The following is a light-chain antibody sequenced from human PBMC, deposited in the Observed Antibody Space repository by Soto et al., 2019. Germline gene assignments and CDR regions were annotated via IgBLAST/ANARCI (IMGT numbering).Light chain of an antibody. CDR1: PSVNSN. CDR3: QEYNDWPRT. J-gene: IGKJ1*01. CDR2: DAA. V-gene: IGKV3-15*01. Sequence: EIVMTQSPGTLSVSPGERATLSCRASPSVNSNLAWYQQKPGQSPRLLIYDAATRATDIPARCSGSGSGPNFTVTISSLQSEDFAVYYCQEYNDWPRTFGQGTKVYIK.